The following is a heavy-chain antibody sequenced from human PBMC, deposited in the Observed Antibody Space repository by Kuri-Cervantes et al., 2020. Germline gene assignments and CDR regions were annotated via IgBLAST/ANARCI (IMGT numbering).Heavy chain of an antibody. J-gene: IGHJ4*02. D-gene: IGHD3-22*01. CDR3: ARAHYDSSGYYYASFDY. Sequence: GGSLRLSCAASGFTFSDYYMSWIRQAPGKGLEWVSYISSSGSTIYYADSVKGRFTISRDNAKNSLYLQMNSLRAEDTAVYYCARAHYDSSGYYYASFDYWGQGTLVTVSS. CDR2: ISSSGSTI. CDR1: GFTFSDYY. V-gene: IGHV3-11*01.